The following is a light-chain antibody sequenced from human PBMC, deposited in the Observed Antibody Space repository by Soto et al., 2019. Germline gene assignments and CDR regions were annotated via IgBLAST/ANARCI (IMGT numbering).Light chain of an antibody. CDR3: QLSNSSSDQGV. CDR1: NIGINA. V-gene: IGLV3-21*04. CDR2: YDS. J-gene: IGLJ3*02. Sequence: SYELTQPPSVSVAPEKTATITCGGDNIGINAVHWYQQKPGQAPLLVVYYDSDRPSGIPERFSGSTSGNTATLTISRVEAGDEADYYCQLSNSSSDQGVFGGGTKLTVL.